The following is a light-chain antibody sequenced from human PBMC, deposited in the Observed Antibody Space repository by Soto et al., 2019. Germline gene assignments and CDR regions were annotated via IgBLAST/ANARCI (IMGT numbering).Light chain of an antibody. V-gene: IGKV3-15*01. CDR1: QSVSGN. Sequence: EIVMTQSPATLSVSPGERATLSCRTSQSVSGNLAWYQQKPGQAPRLLIYGASTRATGIPARFSGSGSGTESTLTISSLQSEDFAVYYCQQYNNWPPSFGQGTKVEIK. J-gene: IGKJ1*01. CDR3: QQYNNWPPS. CDR2: GAS.